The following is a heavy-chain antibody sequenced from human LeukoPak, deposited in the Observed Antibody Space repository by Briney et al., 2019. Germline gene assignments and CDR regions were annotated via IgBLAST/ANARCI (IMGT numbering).Heavy chain of an antibody. CDR2: ISSSSSSI. D-gene: IGHD5-18*01. Sequence: GGSPRLSCAASGFTFSSYSMNWVRQAPGKGLEWVSYISSSSSSIYYADSVKGRFTISRDNAKNSLYLQMNSLRAEDTAVYYCARTGVNSPNYFYYMDVWGKGTTVTVSS. J-gene: IGHJ6*03. V-gene: IGHV3-48*01. CDR3: ARTGVNSPNYFYYMDV. CDR1: GFTFSSYS.